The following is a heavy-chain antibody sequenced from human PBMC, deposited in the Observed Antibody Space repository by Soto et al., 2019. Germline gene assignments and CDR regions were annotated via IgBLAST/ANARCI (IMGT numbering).Heavy chain of an antibody. Sequence: QVQLQQWGAGLLKPSETLSLTCAVYGGSFSGYYWSWIRQPPGKGLEWIGEINHSGSTNYNPSLKMRVTISVDTSKNQFSLKLSSVTAADTAVYYCASGFSPNPNYYYYGMDVWGQGTTVTVSS. CDR3: ASGFSPNPNYYYYGMDV. CDR2: INHSGST. V-gene: IGHV4-34*01. D-gene: IGHD7-27*01. CDR1: GGSFSGYY. J-gene: IGHJ6*02.